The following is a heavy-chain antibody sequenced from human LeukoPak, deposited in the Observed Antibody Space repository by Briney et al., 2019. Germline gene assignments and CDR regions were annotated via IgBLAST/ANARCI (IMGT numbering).Heavy chain of an antibody. CDR3: AKAVGQRSFDL. Sequence: GGSLRLSCAASGFMFSTNDMSWVRQAPGKGLEWVSAISGSGDGTTYDDSVKGRFTISRDNSKNTLYLQMNSLRAEDTAVYYCAKAVGQRSFDLWGRGALVTVSS. CDR2: ISGSGDGT. V-gene: IGHV3-23*01. CDR1: GFMFSTND. J-gene: IGHJ2*01.